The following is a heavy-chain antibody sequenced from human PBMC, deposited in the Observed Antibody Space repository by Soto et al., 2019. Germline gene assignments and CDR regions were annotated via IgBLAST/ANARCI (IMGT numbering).Heavy chain of an antibody. CDR1: GGAITYYH. CDR2: IYSSGST. V-gene: IGHV4-4*07. J-gene: IGHJ4*02. D-gene: IGHD3-10*01. CDR3: ARARFGETLLFDS. Sequence: SETLSLTCTVSGGAITYYHWSWIRQPAGKGLEWIGRIYSSGSTNYNPSLKSRVTMSVDTSKNKFSLNLNSVTAADTAVYYCARARFGETLLFDSWGQGALVTVSS.